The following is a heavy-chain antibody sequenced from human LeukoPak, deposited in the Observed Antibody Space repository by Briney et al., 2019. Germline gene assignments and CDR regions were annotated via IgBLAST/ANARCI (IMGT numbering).Heavy chain of an antibody. CDR1: GFTFTSYA. Sequence: QPGGSLRLSCAASGFTFTSYAMSWVRQAPGKGLEWVSAISGSGGSTYHADSVKGRFTISRDNSKNTLYLQMNSLRAEDTAVYYCARDRNSGYAEGIDYWGQGTLVTVSS. CDR3: ARDRNSGYAEGIDY. J-gene: IGHJ4*02. V-gene: IGHV3-23*01. CDR2: ISGSGGST. D-gene: IGHD5-12*01.